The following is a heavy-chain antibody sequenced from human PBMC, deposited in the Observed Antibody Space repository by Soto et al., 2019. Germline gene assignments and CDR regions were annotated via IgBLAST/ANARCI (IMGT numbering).Heavy chain of an antibody. J-gene: IGHJ6*04. V-gene: IGHV3-23*01. D-gene: IGHD1-26*01. CDR2: IGDSGAST. CDR1: GFSFSSFA. Sequence: EVLLLESGGGLVQPGGSLRLSCEASGFSFSSFAMNWVRQAPGKGLEWVSAIGDSGASTYYADSVKGRFTISRDNSRNTLYLQLNILRAEDTTVYYCAKGVELDVWGNGTTVTVPS. CDR3: AKGVELDV.